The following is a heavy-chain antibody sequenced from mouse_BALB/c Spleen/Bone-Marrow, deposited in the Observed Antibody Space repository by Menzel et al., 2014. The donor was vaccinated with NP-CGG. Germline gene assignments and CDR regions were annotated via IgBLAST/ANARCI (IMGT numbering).Heavy chain of an antibody. J-gene: IGHJ3*01. D-gene: IGHD1-2*01. CDR1: GFDFSRYW. CDR3: AKNYYYGYVAY. Sequence: DVMLVESGDGLVQPGGSLKLSCAASGFDFSRYWMTWVRQAPGKGLEWIGEINPASSTINYTPSLKDKFIISRDNAKNTLYLQMSKVRSGDTALYYCAKNYYYGYVAYWGQGTLVTVSA. V-gene: IGHV4-1*02. CDR2: INPASSTI.